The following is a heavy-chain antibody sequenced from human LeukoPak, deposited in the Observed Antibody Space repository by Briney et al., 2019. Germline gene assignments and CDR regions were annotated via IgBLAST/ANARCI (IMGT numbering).Heavy chain of an antibody. V-gene: IGHV4-59*01. CDR1: GGSISSYY. Sequence: SETLSLTCSVSGGSISSYYWSWIRQPPGKGLEWIGYIYYSGSTNYNPSLKSRVTISVHTSKTQFSLKLRSVTAADTAVYYCARGMYSSLRLVYYYMDVWGKGTTVTVSS. J-gene: IGHJ6*03. CDR2: IYYSGST. D-gene: IGHD6-6*01. CDR3: ARGMYSSLRLVYYYMDV.